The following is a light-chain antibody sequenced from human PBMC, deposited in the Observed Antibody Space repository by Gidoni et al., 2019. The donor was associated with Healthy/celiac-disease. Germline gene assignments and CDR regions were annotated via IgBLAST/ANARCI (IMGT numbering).Light chain of an antibody. Sequence: DIQLTQSPSSLSASVGDRVTITCRASQSISSYLNWSQQKPGKAPKLLIYAASSLQSGVPSRFSGSGSGTDFTLTISSLQPEDFATYYCQQSYSTPPTFGGGTRVGIK. V-gene: IGKV1-39*01. J-gene: IGKJ4*01. CDR1: QSISSY. CDR2: AAS. CDR3: QQSYSTPPT.